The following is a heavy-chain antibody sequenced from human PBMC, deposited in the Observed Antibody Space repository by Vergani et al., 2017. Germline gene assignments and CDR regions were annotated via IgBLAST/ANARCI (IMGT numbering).Heavy chain of an antibody. J-gene: IGHJ3*02. CDR1: GFTVSSNY. D-gene: IGHD3-3*01. CDR2: ISGSGGST. V-gene: IGHV3-53*02. CDR3: AQGDFWSGYFPGNHQDAFDI. Sequence: EVQLVETGGGLIQPGGSLRLSCAASGFTVSSNYMSWVRQAPGKGLEWVSVISGSGGSTYYADSVKGRFTISRDNSKNTLYLQMNSLRAEDTAVYYCAQGDFWSGYFPGNHQDAFDIWGQGTMVTVSS.